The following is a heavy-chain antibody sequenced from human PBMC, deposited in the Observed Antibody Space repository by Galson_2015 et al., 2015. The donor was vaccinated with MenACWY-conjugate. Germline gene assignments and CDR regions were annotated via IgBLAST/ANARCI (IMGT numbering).Heavy chain of an antibody. Sequence: SLRLSCAASGFTFSSYSMKWVRQAPGKGLEWVSSISSSSSYIYYADSVKGRFTITRDNAKNSLYLQLNSLRAEDTAVYYCAREVVGSYFDYGGQGPLVPVPS. J-gene: IGHJ4*01. D-gene: IGHD3-10*01. CDR1: GFTFSSYS. CDR3: AREVVGSYFDY. CDR2: ISSSSSYI. V-gene: IGHV3-21*01.